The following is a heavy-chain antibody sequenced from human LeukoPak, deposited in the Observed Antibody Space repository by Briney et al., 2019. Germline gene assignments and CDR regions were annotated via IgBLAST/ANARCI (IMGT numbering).Heavy chain of an antibody. D-gene: IGHD2-15*01. J-gene: IGHJ4*02. CDR2: VYYTGST. CDR3: ARQKKGLQRVDTGFDS. Sequence: SETLSLTCTVSGGSVNNYYWFWIRQFPGKGLEYIGYVYYTGSTDYNPSLESRVTISVDTSTNQFSLKLRSVTAADTATYYCARQKKGLQRVDTGFDSWGQGTLVIVSS. V-gene: IGHV4-59*02. CDR1: GGSVNNYY.